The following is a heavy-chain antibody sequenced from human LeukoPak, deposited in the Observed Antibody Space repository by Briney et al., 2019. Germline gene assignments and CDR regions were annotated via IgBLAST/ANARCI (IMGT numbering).Heavy chain of an antibody. D-gene: IGHD6-19*01. V-gene: IGHV4-61*02. Sequence: SETLPLTCTVSGGSISSGSYYWSWIRQPAGKGLEWIGLIYTSGSTNYNPSLKSRVTISVDTSKNQFSLKLSSVTAADTAVYFCARHAVYAGSGWAFDYWGQGTLVTVFS. CDR3: ARHAVYAGSGWAFDY. J-gene: IGHJ4*02. CDR2: IYTSGST. CDR1: GGSISSGSYY.